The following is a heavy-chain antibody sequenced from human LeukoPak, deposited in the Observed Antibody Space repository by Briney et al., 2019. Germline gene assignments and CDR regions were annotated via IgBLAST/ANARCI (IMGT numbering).Heavy chain of an antibody. Sequence: SETLSLTCTVSGGSISSYYWSWIRQPPGKGLEWIGRIYTSGSTNYNPSLKSRVTMSVDTSKNQFSLKLSSVTAADTAVYYCARVYYDSSGYSDYFDYWGQGTLVTVSS. D-gene: IGHD3-22*01. CDR1: GGSISSYY. CDR2: IYTSGST. V-gene: IGHV4-4*07. J-gene: IGHJ4*02. CDR3: ARVYYDSSGYSDYFDY.